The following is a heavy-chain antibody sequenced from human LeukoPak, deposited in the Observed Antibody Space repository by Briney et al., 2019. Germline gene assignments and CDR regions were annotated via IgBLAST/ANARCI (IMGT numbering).Heavy chain of an antibody. CDR2: INTNTGNP. Sequence: GASVKVSCKASGYTFTSYAMNWVRQAPGQGLEWMGWINTNTGNPTYAQGFTGRFVFSLDTSVSTAYLQISSLKAEDTAAYYCARDFPDIVVVVAATGPGKLPNWFDPWGQGTLVTVSS. D-gene: IGHD2-15*01. V-gene: IGHV7-4-1*02. CDR1: GYTFTSYA. CDR3: ARDFPDIVVVVAATGPGKLPNWFDP. J-gene: IGHJ5*02.